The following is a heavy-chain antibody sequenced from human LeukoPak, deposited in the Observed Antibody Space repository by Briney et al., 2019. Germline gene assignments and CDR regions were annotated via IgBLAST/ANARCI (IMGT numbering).Heavy chain of an antibody. D-gene: IGHD3-3*01. CDR2: ISDTGDST. V-gene: IGHV3-23*01. CDR3: AKSSYDFWSSFDH. J-gene: IGHJ4*02. Sequence: GGSLRLSCAASRFTFSSYSMNWVRQAPGKRLEWVSAISDTGDSTYYADSVKGRFTISRVNSKNTLYLQMNSVRAEDTAVYYCAKSSYDFWSSFDHWARGILVTVSS. CDR1: RFTFSSYS.